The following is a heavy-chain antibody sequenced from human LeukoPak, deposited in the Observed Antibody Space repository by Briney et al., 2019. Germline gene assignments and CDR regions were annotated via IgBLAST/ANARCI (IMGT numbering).Heavy chain of an antibody. CDR1: GGSISSYY. J-gene: IGHJ6*02. Sequence: PSETLSLTCTVSGGSISSYYWSWIRQPPGKGLEWIGYIYYSGSTNYNPSLKSRVTISVDTSKNQFSLKLSSVTAADTAVYYCARGHSSSWYRYYGMDVWGQGTTVTVSS. CDR3: ARGHSSSWYRYYGMDV. CDR2: IYYSGST. D-gene: IGHD6-13*01. V-gene: IGHV4-59*12.